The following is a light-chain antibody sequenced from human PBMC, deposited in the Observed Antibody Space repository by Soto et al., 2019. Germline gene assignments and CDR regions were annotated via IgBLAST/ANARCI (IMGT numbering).Light chain of an antibody. CDR2: GAS. Sequence: EIVLTQSPGTLSLSPGERATLSCRASQSVSSNYLAWYQQKPGQTPRLLIYGASSRVTGIPDRFSGSGSGTDFTLTISRLEPEDFAVYYCQQYGGSPKVTFGGGTKVEIE. J-gene: IGKJ4*01. CDR1: QSVSSNY. CDR3: QQYGGSPKVT. V-gene: IGKV3-20*01.